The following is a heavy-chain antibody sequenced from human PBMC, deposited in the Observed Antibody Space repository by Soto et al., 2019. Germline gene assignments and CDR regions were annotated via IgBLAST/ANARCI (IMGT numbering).Heavy chain of an antibody. CDR3: ARAPNWANFDI. CDR2: IYYTGST. Sequence: QVQLQESGPGLVKPSETLSLTCTVSSGSISTYYWSWIRQPPGKGLEWIGYIYYTGSTNHSPSLKTRVAIAMDTSKHQFSLILGAVTAADTAVYDWARAPNWANFDIWGLGTLVPGSS. CDR1: SGSISTYY. J-gene: IGHJ4*02. V-gene: IGHV4-59*01. D-gene: IGHD7-27*01.